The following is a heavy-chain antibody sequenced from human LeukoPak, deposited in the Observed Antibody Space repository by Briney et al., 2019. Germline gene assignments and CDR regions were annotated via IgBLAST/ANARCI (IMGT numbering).Heavy chain of an antibody. CDR1: GYTFTGYY. CDR3: ARDQTPTSYYYDSSGYSPFDY. D-gene: IGHD3-22*01. CDR2: INPNSGGT. V-gene: IGHV1-2*02. Sequence: ASVKVSCKASGYTFTGYYMHWVRQAPGQGLEWMGWINPNSGGTNCAQKFQGRVTMTRGTSINTAYMELSSLRSEDTAVYYCARDQTPTSYYYDSSGYSPFDYWGQGTLVTVSS. J-gene: IGHJ4*02.